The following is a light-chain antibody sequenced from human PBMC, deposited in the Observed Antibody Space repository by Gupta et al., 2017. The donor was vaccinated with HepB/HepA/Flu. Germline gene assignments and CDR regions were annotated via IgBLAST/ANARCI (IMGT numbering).Light chain of an antibody. V-gene: IGKV1-16*02. CDR3: QRYHSYALT. Sequence: DIQMTQSPSSLSASVGDRVTITCRASQGIGNYLAWFQQKPGAAPKSLIYSASSLQSGVPSKFSASASATDFTLTISILHPEDFATYYCQRYHSYALTFGEGTQVEI. J-gene: IGKJ5*01. CDR1: QGIGNY. CDR2: SAS.